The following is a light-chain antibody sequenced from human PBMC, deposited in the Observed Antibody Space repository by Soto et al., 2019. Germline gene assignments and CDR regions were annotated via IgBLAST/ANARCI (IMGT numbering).Light chain of an antibody. CDR3: QQYNNWRPELT. CDR1: QTISSW. CDR2: KAS. J-gene: IGKJ4*01. Sequence: DIVVTQSPSTLSGSVGDRVTITCRASQTISSWLAWYQQKPGKAPKLLIYKASTLTSGVPPSFSGSGSGTEVTLTISSLQSEDDAVDYCQQYNNWRPELTFGRGTKVEIK. V-gene: IGKV1-5*03.